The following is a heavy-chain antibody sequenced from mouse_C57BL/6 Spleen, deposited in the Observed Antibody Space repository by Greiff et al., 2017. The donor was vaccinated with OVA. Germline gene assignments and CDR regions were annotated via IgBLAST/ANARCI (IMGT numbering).Heavy chain of an antibody. CDR1: GYAFSSSW. J-gene: IGHJ3*01. CDR3: ARLNLGAY. Sequence: QVQLQQSGPELVKPGASVKISCKASGYAFSSSWMNWVKQRPGKGLEWIGRIYPGDGDTNYNGKFKGKATLTADKSSSTAYMQLSSLTSEDSAVYFCARLNLGAYWGQGTLVTVSA. CDR2: IYPGDGDT. V-gene: IGHV1-82*01.